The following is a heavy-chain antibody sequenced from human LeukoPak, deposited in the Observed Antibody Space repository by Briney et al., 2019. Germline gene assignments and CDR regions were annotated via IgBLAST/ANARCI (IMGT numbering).Heavy chain of an antibody. J-gene: IGHJ4*02. D-gene: IGHD1-26*01. CDR3: ARRLRYSGSPASLYYFDY. V-gene: IGHV5-51*01. CDR2: IYPGDSDT. Sequence: GESLKISCKGSGYSFTSYWIGWVRQMPGKGLEWMGIIYPGDSDTRYSPSFQGQVTISADKSISTAYLQWSSLKASDTAMYYCARRLRYSGSPASLYYFDYWGQGTLVTVSS. CDR1: GYSFTSYW.